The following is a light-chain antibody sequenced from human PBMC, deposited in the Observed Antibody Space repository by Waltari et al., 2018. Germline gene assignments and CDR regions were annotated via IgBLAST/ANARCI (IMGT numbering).Light chain of an antibody. CDR2: DTS. Sequence: EIVLTQSPATLSLSPGERATLSCRASQSISNYLAWYQQKRGQAPRLLLYDTSNRATGISARFRCSGSGTEFTLTLSSLEPEEFAVYYCHQRSDWGTFGGGTKVEI. V-gene: IGKV3-11*01. CDR3: HQRSDWGT. CDR1: QSISNY. J-gene: IGKJ4*01.